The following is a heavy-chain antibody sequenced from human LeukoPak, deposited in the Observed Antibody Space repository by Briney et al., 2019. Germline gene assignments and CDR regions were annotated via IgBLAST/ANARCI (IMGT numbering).Heavy chain of an antibody. CDR1: GFTFSSYA. V-gene: IGHV3-23*01. Sequence: GGSLRLSCAASGFTFSSYAMSWVRQAPGKGLEWVSAISGSGGSTYYADSVKGRFTISRDNSKNTLYLQMNSLRAEDTAVYYCATSPGITIFGVVSPYWGQGTLVTVSS. J-gene: IGHJ4*02. CDR2: ISGSGGST. CDR3: ATSPGITIFGVVSPY. D-gene: IGHD3-3*01.